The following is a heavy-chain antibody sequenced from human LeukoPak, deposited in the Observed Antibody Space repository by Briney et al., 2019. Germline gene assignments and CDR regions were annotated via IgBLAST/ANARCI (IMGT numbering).Heavy chain of an antibody. D-gene: IGHD6-13*01. CDR3: ARVPTAAEHYMDV. J-gene: IGHJ6*03. V-gene: IGHV4-38-2*02. CDR1: GYSISSGYY. CDR2: IYHSGST. Sequence: SETLSLTCTVSGYSISSGYYWGWIRQPPGKGLEWFGSIYHSGSTYYNPSLKSRVTISVDTSKNQFSLKLSSVTAADTAVYYCARVPTAAEHYMDVWGKGTTVTVSS.